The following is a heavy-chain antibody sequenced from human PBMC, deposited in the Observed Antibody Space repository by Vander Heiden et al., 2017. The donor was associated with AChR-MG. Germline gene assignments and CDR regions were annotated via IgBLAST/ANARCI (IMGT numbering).Heavy chain of an antibody. V-gene: IGHV4-39*01. J-gene: IGHJ4*02. CDR2: TYYSGST. Sequence: QLQLQESGPGPVKPSETLSLICTVSGGSISSSSYYWAWIRQPPGKGLEWIASTYYSGSTYYNPSLKSRVTISVDPSKNQFSLKVRSVTAADTAVYYCARLGRHGSGSYSFDYWGQGTLVTVSS. CDR3: ARLGRHGSGSYSFDY. D-gene: IGHD3-10*01. CDR1: GGSISSSSYY.